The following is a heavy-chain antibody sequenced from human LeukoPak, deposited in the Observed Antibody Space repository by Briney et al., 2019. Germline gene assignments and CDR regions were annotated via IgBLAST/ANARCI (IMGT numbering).Heavy chain of an antibody. CDR2: ISGSGVDI. CDR3: ARERPLDY. J-gene: IGHJ4*02. CDR1: GFTFRSFA. Sequence: GGSLRLSCAASGFTFRSFAMMWFRQAPGKGLEWVSAISGSGVDIYYADSVKGRFTISRDNSKNTLFLQMDSLRAEDTAVYFCARERPLDYWGQGTLVTVSS. V-gene: IGHV3-23*01.